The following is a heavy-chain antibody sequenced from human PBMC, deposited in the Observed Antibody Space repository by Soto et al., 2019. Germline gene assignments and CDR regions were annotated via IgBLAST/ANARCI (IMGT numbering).Heavy chain of an antibody. J-gene: IGHJ4*01. CDR2: IKQYGSEK. CDR1: GFTFDNYW. CDR3: ATAADGGFNYDLDY. V-gene: IGHV3-7*03. Sequence: EVQLVESGGGLVQPGGSLRLSCAASGFTFDNYWMSWVRQAPGKGLECVANIKQYGSEKYYVDSVKDRFTISRDNAKNSLYLQMNSLRAEDTAVYYCATAADGGFNYDLDYWGHGTLVTVSS. D-gene: IGHD3-3*01.